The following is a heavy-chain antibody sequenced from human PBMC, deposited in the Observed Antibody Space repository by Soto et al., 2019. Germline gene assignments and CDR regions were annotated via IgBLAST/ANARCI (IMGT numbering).Heavy chain of an antibody. J-gene: IGHJ4*02. CDR3: ARPSTSYGDYGWSLAY. CDR2: VSAHTGDS. Sequence: QVQLVQSGAEVQKPGASVKVSCKASGYPFGGYAIGWVRQAPGQGLEWMGWVSAHTGDSGYAQRFKGRVTLTAGTSTSTAYMELRGLRSDDTAVYYCARPSTSYGDYGWSLAYWGQGTLVTVSS. D-gene: IGHD4-17*01. V-gene: IGHV1-18*01. CDR1: GYPFGGYA.